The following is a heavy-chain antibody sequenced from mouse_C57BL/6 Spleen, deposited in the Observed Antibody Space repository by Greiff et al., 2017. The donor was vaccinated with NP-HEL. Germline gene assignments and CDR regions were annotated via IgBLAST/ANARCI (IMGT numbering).Heavy chain of an antibody. J-gene: IGHJ2*01. V-gene: IGHV1-15*01. Sequence: VQGVESGAELVRPGASVTLSCKASGYTFTDYEMHWVKQTPVHGLEWIGAIDPETGGTAYNQKFKGKAILTADKSSSTAYMELRSLTSEDSAVYYCTSNFYWGQGTTLTVSS. CDR1: GYTFTDYE. CDR3: TSNFY. CDR2: IDPETGGT. D-gene: IGHD1-3*01.